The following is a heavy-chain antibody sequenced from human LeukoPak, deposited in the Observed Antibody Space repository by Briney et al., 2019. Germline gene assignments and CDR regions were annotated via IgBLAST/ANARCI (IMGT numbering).Heavy chain of an antibody. CDR2: ISAYNGNT. D-gene: IGHD3-22*01. CDR1: GYTFTSYG. Sequence: GASVKVSCKASGYTFTSYGISWVRQAPGQGLEWMGWISAYNGNTNYAQKLQGRVTMTTDTSTSTAYMELRSLRSDDTAVYYCARVPITMTYYYYMDVWGKRTTVTVSS. J-gene: IGHJ6*03. CDR3: ARVPITMTYYYYMDV. V-gene: IGHV1-18*01.